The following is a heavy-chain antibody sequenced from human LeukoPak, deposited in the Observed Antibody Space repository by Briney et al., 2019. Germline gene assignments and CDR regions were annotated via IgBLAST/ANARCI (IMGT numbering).Heavy chain of an antibody. Sequence: KPSETLSLTCTVSGGSISSYYWSWIRQPPGKGLEWIGYIYYSGSTNYNPSLKSRVTISVDTSKNQFSLKLSSVTAADTAVYYCARAEGYGSGSGAFDIWGQGTMVTVSS. D-gene: IGHD3-10*01. CDR2: IYYSGST. J-gene: IGHJ3*02. CDR1: GGSISSYY. CDR3: ARAEGYGSGSGAFDI. V-gene: IGHV4-59*01.